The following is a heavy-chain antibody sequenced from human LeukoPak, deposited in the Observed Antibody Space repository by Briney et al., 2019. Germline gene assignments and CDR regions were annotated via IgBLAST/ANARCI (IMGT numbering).Heavy chain of an antibody. Sequence: ASVKVSCKASGYTFTSYGISWVRQAPGQGLEWMGWISAYNGNTNYAQKLQGRVTMTTDTSTSTAYMELRSLRSDDTAVYYCARDVGPFPVADPRIDYWGQGTLVTVSS. V-gene: IGHV1-18*01. J-gene: IGHJ4*02. D-gene: IGHD6-19*01. CDR1: GYTFTSYG. CDR2: ISAYNGNT. CDR3: ARDVGPFPVADPRIDY.